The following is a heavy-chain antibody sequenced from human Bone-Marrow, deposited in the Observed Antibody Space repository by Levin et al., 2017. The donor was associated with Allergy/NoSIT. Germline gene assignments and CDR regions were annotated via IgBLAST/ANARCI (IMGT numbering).Heavy chain of an antibody. CDR2: IIPILGTT. V-gene: IGHV1-69*13. CDR1: GGSFSSSA. D-gene: IGHD2/OR15-2a*01. Sequence: SVKVSCKTSGGSFSSSAISWVRQAPGQGLEWVGGIIPILGTTDYAQKFRGRVTITADESTSTAYMELSSLRSDDTAVYYCARVPGLKYYYYMDVWGKGTTVSVSS. CDR3: ARVPGLKYYYYMDV. J-gene: IGHJ6*03.